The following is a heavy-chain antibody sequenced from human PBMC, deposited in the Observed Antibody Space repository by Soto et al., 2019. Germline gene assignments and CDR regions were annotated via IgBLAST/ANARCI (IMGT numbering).Heavy chain of an antibody. V-gene: IGHV1-8*01. D-gene: IGHD6-6*01. Sequence: QVQLVQSGAEVKKPGASVKVSCKASGYTFTSYDINWVRQATGQGLEWMGWMNPNSGNTGYAQKFQGRVTMTRNTSISTAYMELSSLRSEDTAVYYCARGSKIRFFYSSSSSFDYWGQGTLVTVSS. CDR2: MNPNSGNT. CDR1: GYTFTSYD. CDR3: ARGSKIRFFYSSSSSFDY. J-gene: IGHJ4*02.